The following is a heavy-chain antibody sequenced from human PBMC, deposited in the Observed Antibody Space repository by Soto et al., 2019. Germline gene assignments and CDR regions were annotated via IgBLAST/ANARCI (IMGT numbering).Heavy chain of an antibody. J-gene: IGHJ6*03. Sequence: SVKVSCKASGGTFSSYTISWVRQAPGQGLEWMGRIIPILGIANYAQKFQGRVTITADKSTSTAYMELSSLRSEDTAVYYCARDSPIVVVPAARGDYYYYYMDVWGKGTTVTVSS. D-gene: IGHD2-2*01. V-gene: IGHV1-69*04. CDR3: ARDSPIVVVPAARGDYYYYYMDV. CDR2: IIPILGIA. CDR1: GGTFSSYT.